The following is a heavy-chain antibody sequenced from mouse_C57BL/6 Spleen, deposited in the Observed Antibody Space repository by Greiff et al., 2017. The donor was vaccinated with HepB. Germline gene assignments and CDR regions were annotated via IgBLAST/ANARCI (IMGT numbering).Heavy chain of an antibody. CDR3: TPNYGNWYFDV. J-gene: IGHJ1*03. CDR1: GFNIKDDY. D-gene: IGHD2-1*01. CDR2: IDPENGDT. V-gene: IGHV14-4*01. Sequence: VHVKQSGAELVRPGASVKLSCTASGFNIKDDYMHWVKQRPEQGLEWIGWIDPENGDTEYASKFQGKATITADTSSNTAYLQLSSLTSEDTAVYYCTPNYGNWYFDVWGTGTTVTVSS.